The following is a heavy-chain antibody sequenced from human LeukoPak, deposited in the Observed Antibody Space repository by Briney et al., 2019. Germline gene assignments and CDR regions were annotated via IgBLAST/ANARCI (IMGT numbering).Heavy chain of an antibody. CDR2: ITSGFTP. CDR1: GLTFSNYA. Sequence: GGSLSLSCAASGLTFSNYAMSWFRQAPGKGLEWVSGITSGFTPHYADSVKGRFTISGDNSKNTFHLQMNSLRAEDTAVYYCAKDYSDSRVGDVFFEYWGQGTLVTVSS. CDR3: AKDYSDSRVGDVFFEY. D-gene: IGHD1-26*01. V-gene: IGHV3-23*01. J-gene: IGHJ4*02.